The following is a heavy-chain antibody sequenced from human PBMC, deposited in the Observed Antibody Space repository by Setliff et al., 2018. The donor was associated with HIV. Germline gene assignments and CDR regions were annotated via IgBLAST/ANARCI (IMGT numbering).Heavy chain of an antibody. CDR2: LNPSGDST. J-gene: IGHJ4*02. Sequence: ASVKVSCKASGYTFTTYYVHWVRQAPGQGLEWMGILNPSGDSTAYAQQFQGRVTMTRGTSTSTVYMELSSLRSEDTAVYYCARGGYHGFGSYGDYWGQGTLVTVSS. CDR3: ARGGYHGFGSYGDY. CDR1: GYTFTTYY. V-gene: IGHV1-46*01. D-gene: IGHD3-10*01.